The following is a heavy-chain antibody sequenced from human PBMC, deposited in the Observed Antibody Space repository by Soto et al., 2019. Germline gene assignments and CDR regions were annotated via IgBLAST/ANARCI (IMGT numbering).Heavy chain of an antibody. CDR3: ARGPSHGAFDT. CDR1: ESTFRSND. J-gene: IGHJ3*02. Sequence: QVKLVESGGNVVQPGSSLRLSCTGTESTFRSNDIHWVRQAPGEGPQWVAHISPDGSSEYWTDSVKGRFTISRDNAKNTVYLQLSSLFSDDTAVYYCARGPSHGAFDTWGPGTMVTVSS. V-gene: IGHV3-30-3*01. CDR2: ISPDGSSE.